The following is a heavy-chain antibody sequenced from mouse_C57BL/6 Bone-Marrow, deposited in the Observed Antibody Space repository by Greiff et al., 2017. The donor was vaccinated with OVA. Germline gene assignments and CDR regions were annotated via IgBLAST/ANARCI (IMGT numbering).Heavy chain of an antibody. CDR3: AKGGNYGDWYFDV. CDR2: IYPGSGNT. CDR1: GYTFTDYY. V-gene: IGHV1-76*01. J-gene: IGHJ1*03. Sequence: QVQLKESGAELVRPGASVKLSCKASGYTFTDYYINWVKQRPGQGLAWIARIYPGSGNTYYNEKFKGKATLTAEKSSSPAYMQLSSMTAEDSAVYFCAKGGNYGDWYFDVWGTGTTVTVST. D-gene: IGHD2-1*01.